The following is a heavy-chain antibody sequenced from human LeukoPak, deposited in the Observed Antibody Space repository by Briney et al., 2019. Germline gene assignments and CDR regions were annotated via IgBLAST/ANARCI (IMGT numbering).Heavy chain of an antibody. CDR3: ARDGAPQLGY. CDR2: ISSSNSYI. CDR1: GFTFSSYS. D-gene: IGHD6-13*01. J-gene: IGHJ4*02. Sequence: GGSLRLSCAASGFTFSSYSMNWVRQAPGKGLEWVSSISSSNSYIYYADSVKGRFTISRDNAKNSLYLQMNSLRAEDTAVYYCARDGAPQLGYWGQGTLVTVSS. V-gene: IGHV3-21*01.